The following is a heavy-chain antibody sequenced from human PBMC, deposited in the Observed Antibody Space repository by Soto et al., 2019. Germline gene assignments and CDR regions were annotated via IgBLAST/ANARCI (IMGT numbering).Heavy chain of an antibody. CDR2: ISSSSSYT. Sequence: PGGSLRLSCAASGFTFSDYYMSWIRQAPGKGLEWVSYISSSSSYTNYADSVKGRFTISRDNAKNSLYLQMNSLRAEDTALYYCARSPTGRLYYYYGMDVWGQGTTVTVSS. D-gene: IGHD1-1*01. J-gene: IGHJ6*02. V-gene: IGHV3-11*06. CDR1: GFTFSDYY. CDR3: ARSPTGRLYYYYGMDV.